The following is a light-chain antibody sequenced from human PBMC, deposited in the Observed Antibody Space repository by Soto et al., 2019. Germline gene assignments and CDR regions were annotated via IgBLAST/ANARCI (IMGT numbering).Light chain of an antibody. Sequence: EIVLTQSPGTLSLSPGERATLSCRASQSVTNNYLAWYQQKPGQAPRLLIYGASSRATGIPGRFRGSGSGTDFTLTISRLESEDFAVYYCQQYGSLITFGQGTRLEIK. CDR2: GAS. V-gene: IGKV3-20*01. CDR3: QQYGSLIT. CDR1: QSVTNNY. J-gene: IGKJ5*01.